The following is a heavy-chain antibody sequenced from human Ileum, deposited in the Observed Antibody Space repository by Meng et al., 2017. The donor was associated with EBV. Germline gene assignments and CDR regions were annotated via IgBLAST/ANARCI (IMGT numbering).Heavy chain of an antibody. CDR1: GGSFSGYY. CDR3: AYYRVGRGGVGS. D-gene: IGHD3-16*01. J-gene: IGHJ4*02. Sequence: VQPQQWGAGLLKPSGTLTTPGAVYGGSFSGYYWSWSRESPGRGLGWIGHPYGSDITYSPSFQSRVPISIATAKNLFFLKLTSGTAADTAMYYCAYYRVGRGGVGSWGQGTLVTVSS. V-gene: IGHV4-59*10. CDR2: PYGSDIT.